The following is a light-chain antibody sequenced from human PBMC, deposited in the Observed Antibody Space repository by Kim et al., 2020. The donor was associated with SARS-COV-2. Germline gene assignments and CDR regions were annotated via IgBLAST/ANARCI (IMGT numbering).Light chain of an antibody. V-gene: IGKV3-20*01. CDR3: QQYGSSPGT. CDR2: GAF. Sequence: EIVLTQSPGTLSLSPGERATLSCRASQSVSSYLAWYQQKPGQAPRLLIYGAFSRATGIPDRFSGSGSGTDFTLTISRLEPEDFAVYFCQQYGSSPGTFGQGTKVDIK. CDR1: QSVSSY. J-gene: IGKJ1*01.